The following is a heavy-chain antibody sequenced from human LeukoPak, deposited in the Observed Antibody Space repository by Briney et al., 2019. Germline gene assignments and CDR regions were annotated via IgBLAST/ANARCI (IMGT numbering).Heavy chain of an antibody. V-gene: IGHV4-59*01. J-gene: IGHJ4*02. CDR3: ARGGLTAHFDY. CDR1: GGSISSYY. Sequence: SETLSLTCAVSGGSISSYYWSWIRQPPGKGLEWIGYIYSSVSTNYNPSLKSRVTISVDTSKNQFSLKVTSVTAADTAVYYCARGGLTAHFDYWGQGTLVTVSS. CDR2: IYSSVST.